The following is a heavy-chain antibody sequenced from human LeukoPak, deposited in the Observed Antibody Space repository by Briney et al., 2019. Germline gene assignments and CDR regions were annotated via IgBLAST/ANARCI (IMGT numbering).Heavy chain of an antibody. CDR2: IYYSGST. J-gene: IGHJ4*02. Sequence: PSETLSLTCTVSGVSISSGGYYWSWIRQHPGKGLEWIGYIYYSGSTNYNPSLKSRVTISVDTSKNQFSLKLSSVTAADTAVYYCARGWFGELAHDYWGQGTLVTVSS. D-gene: IGHD3-10*01. V-gene: IGHV4-31*03. CDR3: ARGWFGELAHDY. CDR1: GVSISSGGYY.